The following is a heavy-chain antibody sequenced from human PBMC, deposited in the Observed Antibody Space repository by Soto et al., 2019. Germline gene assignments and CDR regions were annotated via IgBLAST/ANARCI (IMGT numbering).Heavy chain of an antibody. V-gene: IGHV1-18*01. D-gene: IGHD3-3*01. J-gene: IGHJ6*02. Sequence: ASVKVSCKASGYTFTSYGISWVRQAPGQGLEWMGWISAYNGNTNYAQKLQGRVTMTTDTSTSTAYMELRSLRSDDTAVYYCAREKYYDFWSGKTSYYYYGMGVWGQGTTVTVSS. CDR3: AREKYYDFWSGKTSYYYYGMGV. CDR1: GYTFTSYG. CDR2: ISAYNGNT.